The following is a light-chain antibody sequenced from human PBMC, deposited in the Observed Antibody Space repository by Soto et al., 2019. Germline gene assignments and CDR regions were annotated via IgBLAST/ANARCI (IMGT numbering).Light chain of an antibody. CDR3: QHYCSSPYT. J-gene: IGKJ2*01. CDR1: QSVSSAY. Sequence: EIVLTQSPDTLSLSPGERATLSCRASQSVSSAYLAWYQQKPGQAPRLLIYGASSRATGIPDRFSGSGSGTDFTLTISRLEPEDFAVYYCQHYCSSPYTFGQGTKLEIK. V-gene: IGKV3-20*01. CDR2: GAS.